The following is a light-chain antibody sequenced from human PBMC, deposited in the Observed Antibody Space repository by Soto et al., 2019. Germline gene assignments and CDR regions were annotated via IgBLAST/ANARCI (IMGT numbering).Light chain of an antibody. V-gene: IGKV1-6*02. J-gene: IGKJ1*01. CDR1: QNIITW. CDR3: LQDINYPWT. Sequence: IQMTQSPSSLSASVGDSVTITCRASQNIITWLAWYQQKPGKPPKVLIYGASNLQSGVPPRFSGSGSGTDFTLAISSLQPEDSATYYCLQDINYPWTFGQGTKVDI. CDR2: GAS.